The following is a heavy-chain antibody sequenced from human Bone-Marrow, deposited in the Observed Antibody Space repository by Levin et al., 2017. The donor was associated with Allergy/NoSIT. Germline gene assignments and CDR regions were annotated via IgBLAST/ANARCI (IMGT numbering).Heavy chain of an antibody. Sequence: ASVKVSCKASGYTFTGYYMHWVRQAPGQGLEWMGWINPNSGGTNYAQKFQGRVTMTRDTSISTAYMELSRLRSDDTAVYYCARGVEALIRAAYYYGMDVWGQGTTVTVSS. CDR1: GYTFTGYY. J-gene: IGHJ6*02. CDR3: ARGVEALIRAAYYYGMDV. V-gene: IGHV1-2*02. D-gene: IGHD6-25*01. CDR2: INPNSGGT.